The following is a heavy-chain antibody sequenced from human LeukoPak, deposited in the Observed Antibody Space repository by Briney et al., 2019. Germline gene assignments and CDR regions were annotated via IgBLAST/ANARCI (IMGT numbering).Heavy chain of an antibody. V-gene: IGHV1-46*01. D-gene: IGHD6-6*01. CDR2: INPSGGST. CDR1: GYTLTELS. Sequence: ASVKVSCKVSGYTLTELSMHWVRQAPGQGLEWMGIINPSGGSTSYAQKFQGRLTMTRDMSTSTVYMELSSLRSEDTAMYYCARDYLQYSCSSVGYWGQGTLVTVSS. J-gene: IGHJ4*02. CDR3: ARDYLQYSCSSVGY.